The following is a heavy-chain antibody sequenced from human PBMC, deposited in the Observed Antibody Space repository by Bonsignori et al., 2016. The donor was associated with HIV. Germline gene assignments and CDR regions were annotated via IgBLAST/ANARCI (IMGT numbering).Heavy chain of an antibody. D-gene: IGHD2-2*02. J-gene: IGHJ4*02. CDR3: AKDLTLYCSSTSCYTGV. V-gene: IGHV3-30*02. CDR2: IRYDGSNK. Sequence: VRQAPGKGLEWVAFIRYDGSNKYYADSVKGRFTISRDNSKNTLYLQMNSLRAEDTAVYYCAKDLTLYCSSTSCYTGVWGQGTLVTVSS.